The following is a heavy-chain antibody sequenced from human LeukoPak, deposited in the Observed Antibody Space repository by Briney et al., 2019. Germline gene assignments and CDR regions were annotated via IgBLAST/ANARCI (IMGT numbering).Heavy chain of an antibody. CDR1: GFTFSSYG. CDR2: IRYDGSNK. J-gene: IGHJ4*02. CDR3: AKDRRVTISPY. D-gene: IGHD5-18*01. V-gene: IGHV3-30*02. Sequence: GGSLRLSCAASGFTFSSYGMHWVRQAPGKGLEWVAFIRYDGSNKYYAGSVKGRFTISRDNSKNTLYLQMNSLRAEDTAVYYCAKDRRVTISPYWGQGTLVTVSS.